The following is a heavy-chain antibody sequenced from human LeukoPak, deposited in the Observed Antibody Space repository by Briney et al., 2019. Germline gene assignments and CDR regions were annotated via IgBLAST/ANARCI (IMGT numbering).Heavy chain of an antibody. CDR1: GFTFSSYG. J-gene: IGHJ4*02. D-gene: IGHD6-19*01. Sequence: GGSLRLSCAASGFTFSSYGMHWVRQAPGKGLEWVAVISYDGSNKYYADSVKGRFTISRDNSKNTLYLQMNSLRAEDTAVYYCAKIGSSGSAFDYWGQGTLVTVSP. CDR3: AKIGSSGSAFDY. V-gene: IGHV3-30*18. CDR2: ISYDGSNK.